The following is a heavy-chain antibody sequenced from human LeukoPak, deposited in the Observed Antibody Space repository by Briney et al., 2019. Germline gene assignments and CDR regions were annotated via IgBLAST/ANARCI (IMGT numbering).Heavy chain of an antibody. CDR3: AREDTENEGSFFDY. D-gene: IGHD3-10*01. V-gene: IGHV3-21*01. CDR1: GFTFSFYS. Sequence: PGGSLRLSCAASGFTFSFYSMNWVRQAPGKGLEWVSLISSGSSYIYYADSVKGRFTISRDNAKNSLFLQMNSLRAEDTAVYYCAREDTENEGSFFDYWGQGTLVTVSS. J-gene: IGHJ4*02. CDR2: ISSGSSYI.